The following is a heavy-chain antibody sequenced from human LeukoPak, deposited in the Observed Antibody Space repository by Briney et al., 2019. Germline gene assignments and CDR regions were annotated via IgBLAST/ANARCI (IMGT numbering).Heavy chain of an antibody. Sequence: ASVKVSCKASGNTFPGNYMHWVRQAPGQGLEWMGWINPNSGATDYAQNFQGRVTLTRDTSISTAYMELSRLRSDDTAVYYCASGYRFGNWGQGTLVTVSS. CDR2: INPNSGAT. J-gene: IGHJ4*02. V-gene: IGHV1-2*02. D-gene: IGHD5-18*01. CDR1: GNTFPGNY. CDR3: ASGYRFGN.